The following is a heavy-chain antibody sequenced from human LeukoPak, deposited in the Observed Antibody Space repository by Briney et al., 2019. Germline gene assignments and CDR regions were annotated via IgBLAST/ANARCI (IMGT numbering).Heavy chain of an antibody. Sequence: SETLSLTCAVYGGSFSGYYWSWIRQPPGKGLEWIGEINHSGSTNYNPSLKSRVTISVDTSKNRFSLKLSSVTAADTAVYYCARGDSGGYYGSGSYYRNYYYYGMDVWGQGTTVTVSS. V-gene: IGHV4-34*01. CDR3: ARGDSGGYYGSGSYYRNYYYYGMDV. CDR2: INHSGST. J-gene: IGHJ6*02. D-gene: IGHD3-10*01. CDR1: GGSFSGYY.